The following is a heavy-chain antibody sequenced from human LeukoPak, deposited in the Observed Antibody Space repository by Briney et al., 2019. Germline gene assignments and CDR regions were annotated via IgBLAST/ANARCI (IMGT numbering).Heavy chain of an antibody. CDR2: INHSGST. Sequence: PSETLSLTCTVSGGSISSTSYYWSWIRQPPGKGLEWIGEINHSGSTNYNPSLKSRVTISVDTSKNQFSLKLSSVTAADTAVYYCASSHFQDFWSGYYTGYYYYGMDVWGQGTTVTVSS. D-gene: IGHD3-3*01. CDR1: GGSISSTSYY. CDR3: ASSHFQDFWSGYYTGYYYYGMDV. J-gene: IGHJ6*02. V-gene: IGHV4-39*07.